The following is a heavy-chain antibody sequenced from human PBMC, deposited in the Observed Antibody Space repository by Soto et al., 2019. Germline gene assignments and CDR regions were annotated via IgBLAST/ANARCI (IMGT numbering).Heavy chain of an antibody. CDR2: INTDGSIT. Sequence: EVQLVESGGNLVQPGGSLRLSCAASGFTFSSYWMHWVRQAPGKGLVWVSRINTDGSITSYVDSVKGRFTISRDNAKNTLYLQVNSLSVEDTAVYYCARRGQEGPGLAHWGQGTLVTVSS. CDR1: GFTFSSYW. CDR3: ARRGQEGPGLAH. J-gene: IGHJ5*02. V-gene: IGHV3-74*01.